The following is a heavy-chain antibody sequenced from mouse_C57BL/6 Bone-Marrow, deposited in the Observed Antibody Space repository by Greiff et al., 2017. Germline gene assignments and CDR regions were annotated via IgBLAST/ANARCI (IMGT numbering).Heavy chain of an antibody. CDR1: GYTFTDYY. V-gene: IGHV1-76*01. CDR3: ARSVYYGNPPFDY. CDR2: IYPGSGNT. J-gene: IGHJ2*01. D-gene: IGHD2-1*01. Sequence: QVHVKQSGAELVRPGASVKLSCKASGYTFTDYYINWVKQRPGQGLEWIARIYPGSGNTYYNEKFKGKATLTAEKSSSTAYMQLSSLTSEDSAVYFCARSVYYGNPPFDYWGQGTTLTVSS.